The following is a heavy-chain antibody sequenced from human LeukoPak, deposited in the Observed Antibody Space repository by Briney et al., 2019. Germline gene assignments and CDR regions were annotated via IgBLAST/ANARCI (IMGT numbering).Heavy chain of an antibody. J-gene: IGHJ4*02. CDR2: INHSGST. CDR3: ASSPGGYFFDY. Sequence: SETLSLTCAMSGGSFSGYYWTWIRQPPGKGLEWIGEINHSGSTNYNPSLKSRVTISVDTSKNQFSLKLSSVTAADTAVYYCASSPGGYFFDYWGQGTLVTVSS. D-gene: IGHD2-15*01. V-gene: IGHV4-34*01. CDR1: GGSFSGYY.